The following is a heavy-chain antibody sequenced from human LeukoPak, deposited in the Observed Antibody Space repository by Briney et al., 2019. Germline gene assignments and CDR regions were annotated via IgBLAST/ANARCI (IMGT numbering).Heavy chain of an antibody. CDR1: GFTFSSYG. V-gene: IGHV3-33*01. D-gene: IGHD6-13*01. CDR2: IWYDGSNK. J-gene: IGHJ4*02. CDR3: ARQYSSSWYDY. Sequence: GRSLRLSCAASGFTFSSYGMHWVRQAPGKGLEWVAVIWYDGSNKYYADSVKGRFTISRDNSKNTPYLQMNSLRAEDTAVYYCARQYSSSWYDYWGQGTLVTVSS.